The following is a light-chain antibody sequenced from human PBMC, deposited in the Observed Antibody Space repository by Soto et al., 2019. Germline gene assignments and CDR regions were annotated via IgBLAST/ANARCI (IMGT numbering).Light chain of an antibody. CDR1: QVITNY. Sequence: DIQLTQSASSLSASVGDRVTITGPASQVITNYLHWYQQKPGKAPKLLIYDISTLEIGVSSRFSGSGSGTHLTFTITGLQPEAIATYYCQHYENLPYPFGHGTKREI. CDR3: QHYENLPYP. J-gene: IGKJ2*01. CDR2: DIS. V-gene: IGKV1-33*01.